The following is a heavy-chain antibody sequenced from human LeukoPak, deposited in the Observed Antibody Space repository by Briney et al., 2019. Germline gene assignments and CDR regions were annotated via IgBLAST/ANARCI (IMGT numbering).Heavy chain of an antibody. Sequence: PGGSLRLSCAASGFTFSSYAMSWVRQAPGKGLEWVSAISGSGGSTYYADSVKGRFTISRDNSKNTLYLQMNSLRAEDTAVYYCAKPGYDFWSGYSSFDIWGQGTMVTVSS. CDR2: ISGSGGST. D-gene: IGHD3-3*01. V-gene: IGHV3-23*01. CDR3: AKPGYDFWSGYSSFDI. J-gene: IGHJ3*02. CDR1: GFTFSSYA.